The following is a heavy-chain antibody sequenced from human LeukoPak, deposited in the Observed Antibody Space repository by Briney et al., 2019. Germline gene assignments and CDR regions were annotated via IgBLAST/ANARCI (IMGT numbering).Heavy chain of an antibody. V-gene: IGHV3-7*01. D-gene: IGHD3-3*02. CDR1: GFTFSDYW. J-gene: IGHJ4*02. CDR3: ARDPGFSSFDY. Sequence: AGGSLRLSCAVSGFTFSDYWVTWVRQTPGKGLEFVANINRDGSVKNYVDSVKGRFTISRDNAKNSLYLQMTSLRVDDTAIYYCARDPGFSSFDYWGQGTLVTVSS. CDR2: INRDGSVK.